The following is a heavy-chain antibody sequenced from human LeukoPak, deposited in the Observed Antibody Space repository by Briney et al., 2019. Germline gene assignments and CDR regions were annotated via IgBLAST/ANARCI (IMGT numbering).Heavy chain of an antibody. CDR3: ARDDGLGTFDY. J-gene: IGHJ4*02. CDR2: ISSSGST. D-gene: IGHD1-1*01. CDR1: GDSISSGDYY. Sequence: SETLSLTCTVSGDSISSGDYYWSWIRQPAGKGLEWIGRISSSGSTNYNPSLKSRVTISVDTSKNQFSLKLSSVTAADTAVYYCARDDGLGTFDYWGQGTLVTVSS. V-gene: IGHV4-61*02.